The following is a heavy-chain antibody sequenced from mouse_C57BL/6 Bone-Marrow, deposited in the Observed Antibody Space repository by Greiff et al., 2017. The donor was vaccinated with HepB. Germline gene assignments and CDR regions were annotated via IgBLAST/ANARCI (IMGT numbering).Heavy chain of an antibody. J-gene: IGHJ3*01. V-gene: IGHV1-55*01. Sequence: QVQLQQPGAELVKPGASVKMSCKASGYTFTSYWITWVKQRPGQGLEWIGDIYPGSGSTNYNEKFKSKATLTVDTSSSTAYMQLSSLTSEDSAVYYCARGDGYYKDGFAYWGQGTLVTVSA. CDR1: GYTFTSYW. CDR3: ARGDGYYKDGFAY. CDR2: IYPGSGST. D-gene: IGHD2-3*01.